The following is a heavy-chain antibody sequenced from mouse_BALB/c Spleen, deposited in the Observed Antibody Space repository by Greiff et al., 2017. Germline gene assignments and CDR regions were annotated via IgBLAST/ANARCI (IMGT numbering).Heavy chain of an antibody. Sequence: QVQLQQSGAELMKPGASVKISCKATGYTFSSYWIEWVKQRPGHGLEWIGEILPGSGSTNYNEKFKGKATFTADTSSNTAYMQLSSLTSEDSAVYYCARLGFYYYAMDYWGQGTSVTVSS. J-gene: IGHJ4*01. V-gene: IGHV1-9*01. CDR1: GYTFSSYW. CDR3: ARLGFYYYAMDY. CDR2: ILPGSGST.